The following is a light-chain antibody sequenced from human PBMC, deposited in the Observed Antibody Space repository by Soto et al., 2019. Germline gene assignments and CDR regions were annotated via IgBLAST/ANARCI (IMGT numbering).Light chain of an antibody. J-gene: IGKJ1*01. CDR2: DAS. V-gene: IGKV1-5*01. CDR1: QRISSW. CDR3: QQYNGYPWT. Sequence: IKMTQSPSTLSASVGDRVTITCRASQRISSWLAWYQQKPGKAPNLLIYDASSLESGVPSRFSGSGSGTEFTLTISSLQPDDFATYYCQQYNGYPWTFGQRTKVDI.